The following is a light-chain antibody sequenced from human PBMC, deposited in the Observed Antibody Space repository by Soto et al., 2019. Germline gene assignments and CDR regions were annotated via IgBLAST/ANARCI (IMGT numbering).Light chain of an antibody. J-gene: IGKJ1*01. Sequence: EIVLTQSPGTLSLPPGERATLSCRASQSVSSTYLAWVQQKPGQAPRLLIYGASTRATGIPDRFSGSGSGTDFTLTISRLEPEDFAVYYCQQYGSSSWTFGQGTKVEIK. CDR3: QQYGSSSWT. CDR2: GAS. CDR1: QSVSSTY. V-gene: IGKV3-20*01.